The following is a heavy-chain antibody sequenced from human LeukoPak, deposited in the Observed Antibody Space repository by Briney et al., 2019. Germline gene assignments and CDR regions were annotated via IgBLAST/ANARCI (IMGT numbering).Heavy chain of an antibody. CDR3: ASVEYSYGYCY. D-gene: IGHD5-18*01. V-gene: IGHV1-18*01. J-gene: IGHJ4*02. CDR2: ISAYNGNT. CDR1: GGTFSSCA. Sequence: GASVTVSCKASGGTFSSCAISRVRQAPGQVLEWMGWISAYNGNTNYAQKLQGRVTMTTDTSTSTAYMELRSLRSDDTAVYYCASVEYSYGYCYWGQGTLVTLSS.